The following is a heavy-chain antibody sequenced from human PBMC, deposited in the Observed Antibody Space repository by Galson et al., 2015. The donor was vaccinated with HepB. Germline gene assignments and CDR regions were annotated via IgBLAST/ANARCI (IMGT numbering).Heavy chain of an antibody. CDR2: IYWDDDK. CDR3: AHTLLTDLVGSFDP. D-gene: IGHD5-12*01. Sequence: LVKPTQTLTLTCTFSGFSLSTSGVGVGWIRQPPGKALEWLALIYWDDDKRYSPSLKSRLTITKDTSKNQVVLTMTNMDPVDTATYYCAHTLLTDLVGSFDPWGQGTLVTVSS. J-gene: IGHJ5*02. V-gene: IGHV2-5*02. CDR1: GFSLSTSGVG.